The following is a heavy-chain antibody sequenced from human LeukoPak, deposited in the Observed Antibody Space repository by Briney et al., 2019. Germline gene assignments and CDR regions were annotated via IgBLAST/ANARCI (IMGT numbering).Heavy chain of an antibody. Sequence: SETLSLTCTVSGGSISSGSYYWSWIRQPAGKGLEWIGRISSSGSTNYNPSLKSRVTISVDTSKNQFSLKLSSVTAADTAVYFCARGPYCYDSSGAFDIWGQGTMVTVSS. J-gene: IGHJ3*02. CDR3: ARGPYCYDSSGAFDI. D-gene: IGHD3-22*01. CDR1: GGSISSGSYY. V-gene: IGHV4-61*02. CDR2: ISSSGST.